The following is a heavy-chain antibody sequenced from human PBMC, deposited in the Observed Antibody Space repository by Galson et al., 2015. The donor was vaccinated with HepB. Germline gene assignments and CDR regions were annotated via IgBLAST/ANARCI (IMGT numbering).Heavy chain of an antibody. Sequence: PLRLSCAASGFTFHEYSMQWVRQTPGKLLECVSLINRDGDLADYADSVQGRVTISRDNSENSLYLQMDSLRTEDTAIYFCAKELRVGTWTSLDYWGQGTQVTVSS. CDR3: AKELRVGTWTSLDY. CDR1: GFTFHEYS. V-gene: IGHV3-43*01. CDR2: INRDGDLA. D-gene: IGHD3/OR15-3a*01. J-gene: IGHJ4*02.